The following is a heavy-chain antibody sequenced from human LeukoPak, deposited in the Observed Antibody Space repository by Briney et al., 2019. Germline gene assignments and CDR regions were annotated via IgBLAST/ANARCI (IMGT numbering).Heavy chain of an antibody. J-gene: IGHJ6*04. CDR1: GGSFSGYY. V-gene: IGHV4-34*01. CDR3: ARGQTFYGMDV. Sequence: SETLSLTCAVYGGSFSGYYWSWIRQPPGKGLEWIGEINHSRSTNYNPSLKSRVTISVDTSKNQFSLKLSSVTAADTAVYYCARGQTFYGMDVWGKGTTVTVSS. CDR2: INHSRST.